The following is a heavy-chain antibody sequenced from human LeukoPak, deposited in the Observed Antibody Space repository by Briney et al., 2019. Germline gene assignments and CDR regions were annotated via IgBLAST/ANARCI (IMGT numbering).Heavy chain of an antibody. CDR2: ISYDGSNK. D-gene: IGHD3-9*01. Sequence: GGSLRLSCAASGFTFSSSAMHWVRQAPGKGLEWVAVISYDGSNKYYADSVKGRFTISRDNSKNTLYLQMNSLRAEDTAVYYCARGSGAHYDILTGYYTSDGFDYWGQGTLVTVSS. CDR3: ARGSGAHYDILTGYYTSDGFDY. J-gene: IGHJ4*02. V-gene: IGHV3-30-3*01. CDR1: GFTFSSSA.